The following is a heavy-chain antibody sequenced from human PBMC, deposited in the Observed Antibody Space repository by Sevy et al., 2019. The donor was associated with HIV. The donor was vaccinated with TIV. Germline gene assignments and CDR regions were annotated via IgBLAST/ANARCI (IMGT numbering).Heavy chain of an antibody. CDR1: GFNVNDNY. CDR2: IHADVSS. Sequence: GASLKISCAASGFNVNDNYMTWVRQAPGKGLEWVSIIHADVSSYYADSVKGRFTMSRDDSKNIVNRQMNSLRADGTAVYYCARDRRICCNECYLYYYYGMDVWGQWTAVIVSS. CDR3: ARDRRICCNECYLYYYYGMDV. D-gene: IGHD3-16*02. V-gene: IGHV3-53*01. J-gene: IGHJ6*02.